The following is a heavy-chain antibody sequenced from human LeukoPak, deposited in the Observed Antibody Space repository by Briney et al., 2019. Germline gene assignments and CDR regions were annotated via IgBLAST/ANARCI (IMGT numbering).Heavy chain of an antibody. Sequence: GRSLRLSCAASGFTFDDYAMHWVRQAPGKGLEWVSGISWNSGSIGYADSVKGRFTISRDNAKNSLYLQMNSLRAEAMALYYCAKDIASSYYYYYMDVWGKGTTVTVSS. CDR2: ISWNSGSI. J-gene: IGHJ6*03. D-gene: IGHD6-6*01. CDR3: AKDIASSYYYYYMDV. V-gene: IGHV3-9*03. CDR1: GFTFDDYA.